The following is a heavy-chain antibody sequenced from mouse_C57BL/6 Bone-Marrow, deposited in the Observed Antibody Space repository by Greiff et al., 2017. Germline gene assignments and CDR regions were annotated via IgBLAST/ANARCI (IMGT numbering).Heavy chain of an antibody. Sequence: EVMLVESVAELVRPGASVKLSCTASGFNIKNTYMHWVKQRPEQGLEWIGRIDPANGNTKYAPKFQGKATITADTSSNTAYLQLSSLTSEDTAIYYCARSYYGSSPGFADWGQGTLVTVSA. CDR1: GFNIKNTY. CDR2: IDPANGNT. CDR3: ARSYYGSSPGFAD. D-gene: IGHD1-1*01. J-gene: IGHJ3*01. V-gene: IGHV14-3*01.